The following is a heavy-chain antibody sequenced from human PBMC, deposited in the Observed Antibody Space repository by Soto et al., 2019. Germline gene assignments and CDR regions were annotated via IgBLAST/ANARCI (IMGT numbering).Heavy chain of an antibody. D-gene: IGHD6-13*01. Sequence: ASVKVSCKASGYTFTSYAMNWVRQAPGQGLEWMGWINTNTGNPTYAQGFTGRFVFSLDTSVSTAYLQICSLKAEDTAVYYCARGPRIAAAGRAGWFDPWGQGTLVTVSS. V-gene: IGHV7-4-1*01. CDR1: GYTFTSYA. J-gene: IGHJ5*02. CDR3: ARGPRIAAAGRAGWFDP. CDR2: INTNTGNP.